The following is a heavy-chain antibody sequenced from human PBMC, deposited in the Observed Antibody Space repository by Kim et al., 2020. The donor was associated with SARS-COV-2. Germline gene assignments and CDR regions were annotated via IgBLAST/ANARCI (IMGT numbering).Heavy chain of an antibody. J-gene: IGHJ3*02. Sequence: GGSLRLSCAASGFTFSSYAMHWVRQAPGKGLEWVAVISYDGSNKYYADSVKGRFTISRDNSKNTLYLQMNSLRAEDTAVYYCAREDSWYRDQGAFDIWGQGTMVTVSS. CDR3: AREDSWYRDQGAFDI. V-gene: IGHV3-30*04. D-gene: IGHD6-13*01. CDR1: GFTFSSYA. CDR2: ISYDGSNK.